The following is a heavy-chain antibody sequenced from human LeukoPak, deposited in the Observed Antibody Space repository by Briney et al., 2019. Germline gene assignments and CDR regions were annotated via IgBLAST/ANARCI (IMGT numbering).Heavy chain of an antibody. CDR3: ARRHDSSSAFDI. Sequence: GGSLRLSCAASGFTFSSYSMNWVRQAPEKGLEWVSSISSSSSYIYYADSVKGRFTISGDNAKNSLYLQMNSLRAEDTAVYYCARRHDSSSAFDIWGQGTMVTVSS. CDR2: ISSSSSYI. D-gene: IGHD6-13*01. V-gene: IGHV3-21*01. CDR1: GFTFSSYS. J-gene: IGHJ3*02.